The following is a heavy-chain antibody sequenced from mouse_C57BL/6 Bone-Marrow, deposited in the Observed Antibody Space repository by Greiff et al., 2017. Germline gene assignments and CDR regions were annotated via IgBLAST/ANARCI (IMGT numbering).Heavy chain of an antibody. CDR1: GFTFSDYG. D-gene: IGHD2-3*01. V-gene: IGHV5-17*01. Sequence: EVQLVESGGGLVKPGGSLKLSCAASGFTFSDYGMHWVRQAPEKGLEWVAYISSGSSTLYYADTVKGRITITRDNAKNTLFLQMTSVRSEDTAMYYCASERWFPFAYWGQGTLVTVSA. CDR3: ASERWFPFAY. J-gene: IGHJ3*01. CDR2: ISSGSSTL.